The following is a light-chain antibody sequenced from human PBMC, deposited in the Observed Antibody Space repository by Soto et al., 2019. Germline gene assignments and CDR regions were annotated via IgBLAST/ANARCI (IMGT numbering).Light chain of an antibody. V-gene: IGKV3D-20*01. CDR1: QSVSSSY. CDR2: DAS. CDR3: QQDSSSPIT. J-gene: IGKJ5*01. Sequence: EIVLTQSPATLSLSPGERATLSCGASQSVSSSYLAWYQQKPGLAPSLLIYDASSRDTGIPDRFSGSGSGTDFTLTISRLEPEDFAVYYCQQDSSSPITFGQGTRLEIK.